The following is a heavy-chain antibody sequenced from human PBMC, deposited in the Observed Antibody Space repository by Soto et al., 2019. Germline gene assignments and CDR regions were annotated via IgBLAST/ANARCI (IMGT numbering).Heavy chain of an antibody. Sequence: GGSLRLSCAASGFTFSSYAMHWVRQAPGKGLEWVAVISYDGSNKYYADSVKGRFTISRDNSKNTLYLQMNSLRAEDTAVYYCARCRGDHGLFLDYWGQGTLVTVSS. CDR1: GFTFSSYA. CDR2: ISYDGSNK. V-gene: IGHV3-30-3*01. J-gene: IGHJ4*02. CDR3: ARCRGDHGLFLDY. D-gene: IGHD3-10*01.